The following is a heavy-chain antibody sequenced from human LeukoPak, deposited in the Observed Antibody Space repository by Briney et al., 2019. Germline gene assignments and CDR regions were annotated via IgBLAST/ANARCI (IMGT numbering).Heavy chain of an antibody. CDR3: ARHHPKGYSSAWYYFDF. CDR2: IYYTGDT. CDR1: GGSISPYY. D-gene: IGHD6-13*01. J-gene: IGHJ4*02. Sequence: SETLSLTCSVSGGSISPYYWSWIRQPPGKGMEWIAYIYYTGDTNYNPSLKSRVTISADTSKNQFSLTLSSVTAADTAVYYCARHHPKGYSSAWYYFDFWGQGSLVTVSS. V-gene: IGHV4-59*08.